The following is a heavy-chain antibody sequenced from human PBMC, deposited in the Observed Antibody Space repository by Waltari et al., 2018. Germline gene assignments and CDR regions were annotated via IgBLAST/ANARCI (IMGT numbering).Heavy chain of an antibody. CDR3: ARQESGSIAGKRGFDY. D-gene: IGHD3-10*01. CDR2: IYPGDSDT. V-gene: IGHV5-51*01. CDR1: GSSFTSYW. J-gene: IGHJ4*02. Sequence: EVQLVQSGAEVKKPGESLKISCKGSGSSFTSYWIGWVGRMPGKGLEWMGIIYPGDSDTRYSPSFQGQVTISADKSISTAYLQWSSLKASDTAMYYCARQESGSIAGKRGFDYWGQGTLVTVSS.